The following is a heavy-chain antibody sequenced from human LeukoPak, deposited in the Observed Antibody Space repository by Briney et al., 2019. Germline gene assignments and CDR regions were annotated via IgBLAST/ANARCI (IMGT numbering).Heavy chain of an antibody. J-gene: IGHJ4*02. CDR3: ANKEGYGASDY. V-gene: IGHV3-23*01. Sequence: PGGSLRLSCAASGFTFSNYAMNWVRQAPGMGLEWVATISAGGDGTYFADFVRGRFTISRDNSRSTLYMQMNRLRTEDTAIYYCANKEGYGASDYRGQGTLVTVSS. D-gene: IGHD4-17*01. CDR2: ISAGGDGT. CDR1: GFTFSNYA.